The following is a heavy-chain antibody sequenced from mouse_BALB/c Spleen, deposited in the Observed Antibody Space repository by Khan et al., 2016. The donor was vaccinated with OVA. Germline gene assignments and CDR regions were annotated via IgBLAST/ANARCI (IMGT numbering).Heavy chain of an antibody. D-gene: IGHD2-10*01. CDR3: ARPPYFSYVMVY. J-gene: IGHJ4*01. CDR1: GYTFTNFG. Sequence: QIQLVQSGPELKKPGETVKISCKASGYTFTNFGINWVRQAPGKGLKWIGWINTYTGEPTYADDFKGRLAFSLEASASTAYLQIINLKNEDTATYFCARPPYFSYVMVYWGQGTSVTVSS. CDR2: INTYTGEP. V-gene: IGHV9-3-1*01.